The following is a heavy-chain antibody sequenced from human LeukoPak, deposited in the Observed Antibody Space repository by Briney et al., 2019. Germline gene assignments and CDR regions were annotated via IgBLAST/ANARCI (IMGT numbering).Heavy chain of an antibody. V-gene: IGHV3-23*01. J-gene: IGHJ4*02. CDR1: GFTFSTYA. CDR3: AKEKESSGYFDY. CDR2: ISGSGGRT. Sequence: GGSLRLSCAASGFTFSTYAMSWVRQAPGKGQEWVSAISGSGGRTYYADSVKGRFTISRDNSKNTLYLQMNSLGAEDTAVYYCAKEKESSGYFDYWGQGTLVTVSS. D-gene: IGHD3-10*01.